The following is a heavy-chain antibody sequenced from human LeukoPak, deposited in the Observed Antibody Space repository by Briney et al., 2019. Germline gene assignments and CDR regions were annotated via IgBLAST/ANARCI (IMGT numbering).Heavy chain of an antibody. CDR2: IYYSGST. V-gene: IGHV4-39*07. CDR3: ARAGVVAAIPGAWFDP. Sequence: KASETLSLTCTVSGGSISSSSYYWGWIRQPPGKGLEWIESIYYSGSTYYNPSLKSRVTISVDTSKNQFSLKLSSVTAADTAVYYCARAGVVAAIPGAWFDPWGQGTLVTVSS. CDR1: GGSISSSSYY. D-gene: IGHD2-15*01. J-gene: IGHJ5*02.